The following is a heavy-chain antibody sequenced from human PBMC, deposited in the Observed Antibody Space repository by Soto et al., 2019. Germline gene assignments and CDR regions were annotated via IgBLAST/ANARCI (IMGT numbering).Heavy chain of an antibody. J-gene: IGHJ6*02. CDR3: VKGPRAYDFWSGVPV. CDR2: ISSNGGST. V-gene: IGHV3-64D*06. D-gene: IGHD3-3*01. CDR1: GFTFSSYA. Sequence: GGSLRLSCSASGFTFSSYAMHWVRQAPGKGLEYVSAISSNGGSTYYADSVKGRFTISRDNSKNTLYLQMSSLRAEDTAVHYCVKGPRAYDFWSGVPVWGQGTTVTVSS.